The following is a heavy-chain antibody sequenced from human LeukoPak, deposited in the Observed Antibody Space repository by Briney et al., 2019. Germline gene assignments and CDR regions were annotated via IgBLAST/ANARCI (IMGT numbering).Heavy chain of an antibody. J-gene: IGHJ4*02. CDR2: LKSYGSTA. D-gene: IGHD4-17*01. CDR1: GFTFSSFN. Sequence: GGTLRLSCAASGFTFSSFNMHWVRQAPGKGLVWVSRLKSYGSTAMYADSVQGRFTISRDNARNTVHLLMSSLTVEDTGVYYCARGIYGDPVAFDSWGQGALVTVSS. V-gene: IGHV3-74*03. CDR3: ARGIYGDPVAFDS.